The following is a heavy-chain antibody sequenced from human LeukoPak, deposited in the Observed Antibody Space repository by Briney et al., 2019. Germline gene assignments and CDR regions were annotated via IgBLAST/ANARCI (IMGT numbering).Heavy chain of an antibody. J-gene: IGHJ6*03. D-gene: IGHD6-19*01. Sequence: SETLSLTCTVSSGSISSSSYYWGWIRQPPGKGLEWIGSMYYSGSTYYNPSLKSRVTISVDTSKNQFSLKLSSVTAADTAVYYCSRLSGAVAGLYYYYYYMDVWGKGTTVTISS. CDR1: SGSISSSSYY. V-gene: IGHV4-39*01. CDR2: MYYSGST. CDR3: SRLSGAVAGLYYYYYYMDV.